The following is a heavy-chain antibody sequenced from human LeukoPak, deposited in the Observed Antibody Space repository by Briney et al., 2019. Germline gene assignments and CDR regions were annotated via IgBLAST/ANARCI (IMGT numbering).Heavy chain of an antibody. D-gene: IGHD6-19*01. CDR2: INHSGST. J-gene: IGHJ4*02. CDR1: GGSFSGYY. V-gene: IGHV4-34*01. Sequence: SETLSLTCAVYGGSFSGYYWSWIRQPPGKGLEWIGEINHSGSTNYNPSLKSRVTISVDTSKNQLSLKLSSVTAADTAVYYCARGSALSSPGIAVAGAHFDYWGQGTLVTVSS. CDR3: ARGSALSSPGIAVAGAHFDY.